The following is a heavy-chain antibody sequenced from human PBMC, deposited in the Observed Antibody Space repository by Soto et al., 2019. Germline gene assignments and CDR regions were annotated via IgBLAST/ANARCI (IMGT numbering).Heavy chain of an antibody. V-gene: IGHV1-2*02. D-gene: IGHD5-12*01. CDR2: INPTTGDT. Sequence: ASVKVSCKASGYTFTGYYIHWVRQAPGQGLEWMGWINPTTGDTNYAQNFQGRVTMTRDTSIYTAFMGLSRLTFDDTAVYYCARHNGYGAWFDSWGQGTRVTVSS. J-gene: IGHJ5*01. CDR1: GYTFTGYY. CDR3: ARHNGYGAWFDS.